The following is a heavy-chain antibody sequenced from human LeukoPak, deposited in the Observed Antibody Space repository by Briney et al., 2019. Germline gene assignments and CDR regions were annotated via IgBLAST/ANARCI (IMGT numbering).Heavy chain of an antibody. CDR1: GGSISSGSYY. D-gene: IGHD2-8*01. V-gene: IGHV4-61*02. J-gene: IGHJ5*02. CDR3: ARDGYCTNGVCYRNWFDP. Sequence: SETLSLTCTVSGGSISSGSYYWSWIRQPAGKGLEWIGRIYTSGSTNYNPSLKSRVTISVDTPKNQFSLKLSSVTAADTAVYYCARDGYCTNGVCYRNWFDPWGQGTLVTVSS. CDR2: IYTSGST.